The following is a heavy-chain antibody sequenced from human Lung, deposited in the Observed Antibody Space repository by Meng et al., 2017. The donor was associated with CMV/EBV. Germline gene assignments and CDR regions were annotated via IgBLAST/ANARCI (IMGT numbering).Heavy chain of an antibody. CDR1: GYTFTTYD. CDR3: ARGPIDSVPN. V-gene: IGHV1-8*01. D-gene: IGHD2-15*01. J-gene: IGHJ4*02. CDR2: MNPNSGDT. Sequence: ASXXVSCKASGYTFTTYDINWVRQATGQGLEWMGWMNPNSGDTGYAQKFQGRVTMTRNTSIRTAYMDLSSLRSDDTAVYYCARGPIDSVPNWGQGTLVTVSS.